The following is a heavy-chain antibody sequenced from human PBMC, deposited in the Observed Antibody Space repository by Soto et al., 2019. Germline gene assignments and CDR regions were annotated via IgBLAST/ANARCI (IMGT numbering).Heavy chain of an antibody. J-gene: IGHJ4*02. CDR2: ISGSGGST. CDR3: AKLMNYVWGSYRYSSDFDY. V-gene: IGHV3-23*01. CDR1: GFTFSSYA. D-gene: IGHD3-16*02. Sequence: GGSLRLSCAASGFTFSSYAMSWVRQAPGKGLEWVSAISGSGGSTYYADSVKGRFTISRDNSKNTLYLQMNSLRAEDTAVYYCAKLMNYVWGSYRYSSDFDYWGQGTLVTVSS.